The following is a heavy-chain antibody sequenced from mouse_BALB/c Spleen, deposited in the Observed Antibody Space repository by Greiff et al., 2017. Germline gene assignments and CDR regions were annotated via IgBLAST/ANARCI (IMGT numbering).Heavy chain of an antibody. CDR2: INPSTGYT. CDR1: GYTFTSYW. CDR3: ARSGDYDGYYGWFAY. D-gene: IGHD2-3*01. J-gene: IGHJ3*01. Sequence: QVQLQQSGAELAKPGASVKMSCKASGYTFTSYWMHWVKQRPGQGLEWIGYINPSTGYTEYNQKFKDKATLTVDKSSSTAYMELRSLTSEDTAVYYCARSGDYDGYYGWFAYWGQGTLVTVSA. V-gene: IGHV1-7*01.